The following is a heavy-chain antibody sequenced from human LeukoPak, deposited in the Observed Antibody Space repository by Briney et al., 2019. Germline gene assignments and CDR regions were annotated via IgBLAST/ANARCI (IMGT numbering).Heavy chain of an antibody. V-gene: IGHV4-4*07. J-gene: IGHJ5*02. CDR2: IYTSGVT. CDR1: GASMSSSY. D-gene: IGHD3-10*01. Sequence: SETLSLTCIVSGASMSSSYWSWIRQPAGKGLEWIGRIYTSGVTSYNPSLKSRVIMSIDASKNQFSLNLSSVIAADTAVYYCSRGSYNSWSWGQGTLVTVSS. CDR3: SRGSYNSWS.